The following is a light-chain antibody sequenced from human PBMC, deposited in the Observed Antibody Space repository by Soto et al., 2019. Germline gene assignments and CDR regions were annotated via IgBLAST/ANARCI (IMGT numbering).Light chain of an antibody. CDR2: GTS. Sequence: EVVLTQSPGTLSLSPGERAALSCRASQSINNHFLAWYQQKRGQAPRLLIYGTSNRATGIPDRFSGSGSGTDFTLAISRLEPEDFAVYYCQHYGSPFTFGPGTKVDIK. V-gene: IGKV3-20*01. CDR3: QHYGSPFT. J-gene: IGKJ3*01. CDR1: QSINNHF.